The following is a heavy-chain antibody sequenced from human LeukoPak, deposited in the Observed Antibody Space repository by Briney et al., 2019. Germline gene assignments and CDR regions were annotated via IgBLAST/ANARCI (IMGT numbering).Heavy chain of an antibody. CDR2: IDWDDDK. Sequence: ESGPTLVNPTQTLTLTCSFSGFSLSSSGMCVSWIRQPPGKALECLALIDWDDDKYYTTSLKTRLTISKDTSKNQVVLRMTNMDPVDTATYYCARSTRDYDVLAGYYTIAFDYWGRGNLVTVSS. D-gene: IGHD3-9*01. CDR1: GFSLSSSGMC. J-gene: IGHJ4*02. V-gene: IGHV2-70*01. CDR3: ARSTRDYDVLAGYYTIAFDY.